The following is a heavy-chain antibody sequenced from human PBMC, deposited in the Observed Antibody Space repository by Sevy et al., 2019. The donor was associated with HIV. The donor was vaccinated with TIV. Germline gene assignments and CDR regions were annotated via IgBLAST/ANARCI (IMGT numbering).Heavy chain of an antibody. V-gene: IGHV4-39*01. CDR1: GGSISSSSYH. D-gene: IGHD5-12*01. Sequence: SETLSLTCTVSGGSISSSSYHWGWIRQPPGKGLEWIGSIYYSGSTYYNPSLKSRVTISVDTSKNQFSLKLSSVTAADTAVYYCARQDVYNYEITDYWGQGTLVTVSS. CDR3: ARQDVYNYEITDY. CDR2: IYYSGST. J-gene: IGHJ4*02.